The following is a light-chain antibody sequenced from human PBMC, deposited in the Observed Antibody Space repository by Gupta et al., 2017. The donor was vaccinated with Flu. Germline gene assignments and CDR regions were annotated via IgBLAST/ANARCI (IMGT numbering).Light chain of an antibody. CDR3: CSLAGSHNVWV. CDR1: SSNVGGDNS. CDR2: DVS. V-gene: IGLV2-11*01. Sequence: VTIFCTGTSSNVGGDNSVSWYQQHPGKAPKLMIFDVSERHSGVPDRFSGSKSGNTASLTISGLQAEDEADYYCCSLAGSHNVWVLGGGTKLTVL. J-gene: IGLJ3*02.